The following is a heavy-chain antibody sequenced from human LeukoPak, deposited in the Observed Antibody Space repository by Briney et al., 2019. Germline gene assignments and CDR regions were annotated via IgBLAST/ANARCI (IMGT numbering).Heavy chain of an antibody. Sequence: SGPALVKPTQTLTLTCTFSGFSLSTSGVGVGWIRQPPGKALEWLALIYWNDDKRYSPSLKSGLTITKDTSKNQVVLTMTNMDPVDTATYYCAHRSVVLRYFDWEVYYFDYWGQGTLVTVSS. V-gene: IGHV2-5*01. CDR1: GFSLSTSGVG. J-gene: IGHJ4*02. CDR2: IYWNDDK. CDR3: AHRSVVLRYFDWEVYYFDY. D-gene: IGHD3-9*01.